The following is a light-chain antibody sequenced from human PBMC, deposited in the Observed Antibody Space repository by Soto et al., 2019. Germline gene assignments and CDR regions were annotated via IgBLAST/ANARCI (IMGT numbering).Light chain of an antibody. V-gene: IGKV1-6*01. CDR1: EGISNE. CDR3: LQDYNYPWT. CDR2: AAS. Sequence: AIQMTQSPSSLSASVGDRVTITCRASEGISNELGWYQQKPGKAPKLLIYAASRLQSGVTSRFSGSGSGTDFTLTISSLQPEDFATYYCLQDYNYPWTFGEGTKVEIK. J-gene: IGKJ1*01.